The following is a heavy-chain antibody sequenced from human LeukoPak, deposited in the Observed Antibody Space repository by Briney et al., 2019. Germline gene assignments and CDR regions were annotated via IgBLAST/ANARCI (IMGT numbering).Heavy chain of an antibody. CDR1: GFIFNNHW. J-gene: IGHJ3*02. V-gene: IGHV3-48*01. CDR2: ISSTSSVF. D-gene: IGHD6-13*01. Sequence: PGGSLRLSCAASGFIFNNHWMIWVRQAPGKGLEWLSYISSTSSVFYQADSVKGRFTISRDNAKNSLYLQMNSLRAEDTAVYYCAREASSNWADAFDIWGQGTMVTVSS. CDR3: AREASSNWADAFDI.